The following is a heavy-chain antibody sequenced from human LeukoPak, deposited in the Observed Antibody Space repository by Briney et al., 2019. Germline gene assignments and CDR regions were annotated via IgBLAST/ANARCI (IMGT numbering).Heavy chain of an antibody. D-gene: IGHD2-15*01. CDR3: AREVDCSGGSCAPSMDV. CDR2: ISAYNGNT. J-gene: IGHJ6*03. Sequence: ASVKVSCKASGYTFTSYGISWVRQAPGQGLEWMGWISAYNGNTNYAQKLQGRVTMTTDTSTSTAYMELRSLRSDDTAVYYCAREVDCSGGSCAPSMDVWGKGTTVTVSS. V-gene: IGHV1-18*01. CDR1: GYTFTSYG.